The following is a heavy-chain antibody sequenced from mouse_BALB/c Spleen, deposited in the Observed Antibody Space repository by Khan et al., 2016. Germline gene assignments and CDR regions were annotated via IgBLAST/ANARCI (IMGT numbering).Heavy chain of an antibody. V-gene: IGHV5-17*02. CDR3: SRGGLYDGNLFAY. J-gene: IGHJ3*01. CDR1: GFTFSSFG. Sequence: EVELVESGGGLVQPGGSRKISCTASGFTFSSFGMHWVRQAPAKGLEWVAYISSGSSTIYYADTEKGRFTISRDNPKNTLFLQMSSLRSEVTAMDYCSRGGLYDGNLFAYWGQGTLVTVSA. CDR2: ISSGSSTI. D-gene: IGHD2-3*01.